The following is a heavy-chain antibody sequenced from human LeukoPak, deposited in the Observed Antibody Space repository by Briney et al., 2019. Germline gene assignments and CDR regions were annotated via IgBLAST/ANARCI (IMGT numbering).Heavy chain of an antibody. V-gene: IGHV3-30*18. J-gene: IGHJ4*02. CDR3: AKSLLWFGESAFDY. CDR2: ISYDGSNK. CDR1: GFTFSDYG. D-gene: IGHD3-10*01. Sequence: GRSLRLSCAASGFTFSDYGMHWVRLAPGKGLEWVAVISYDGSNKYYADSVKGRFTISRDNSKNTLYLQMNSLRAEDTAVYYCAKSLLWFGESAFDYWGQGTLVTVSS.